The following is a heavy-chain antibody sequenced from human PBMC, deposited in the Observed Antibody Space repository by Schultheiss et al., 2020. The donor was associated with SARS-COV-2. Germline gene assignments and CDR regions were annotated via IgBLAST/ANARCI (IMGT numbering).Heavy chain of an antibody. D-gene: IGHD2-21*01. CDR1: GFTFSSYA. CDR2: ISGSGGST. CDR3: AKDFETSTISRPISYGMDV. V-gene: IGHV3-23*01. Sequence: GGSLRLSCAASGFTFSSYAMSWVRQAPGKGLEWVSAISGSGGSTYYADSVKGRFTISRDNAKNSLYLQMNSLRAEDTAVYYCAKDFETSTISRPISYGMDVWGQGTTVTVSS. J-gene: IGHJ6*02.